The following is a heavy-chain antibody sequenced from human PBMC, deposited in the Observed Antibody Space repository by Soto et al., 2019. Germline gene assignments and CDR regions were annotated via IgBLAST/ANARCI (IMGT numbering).Heavy chain of an antibody. D-gene: IGHD3-22*01. V-gene: IGHV1-18*01. Sequence: GASVKLSCKASGYTFTSYGISWVRQAPRQGLEWMGWISAYNGNTNYAQKLQGRVTMTTDTSTSTAYMELRSLRSDDTAVYYCARDNITMIVVATYYYYYYGMDVWGQGTTVTVSS. CDR3: ARDNITMIVVATYYYYYYGMDV. CDR1: GYTFTSYG. J-gene: IGHJ6*02. CDR2: ISAYNGNT.